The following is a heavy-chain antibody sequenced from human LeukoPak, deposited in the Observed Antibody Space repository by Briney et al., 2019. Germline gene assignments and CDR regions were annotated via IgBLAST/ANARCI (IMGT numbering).Heavy chain of an antibody. J-gene: IGHJ6*02. CDR2: INPNSGGT. CDR1: GYTFTGYY. V-gene: IGHV1-2*02. CDR3: ARGRAVASFYYYGMDV. D-gene: IGHD6-19*01. Sequence: GAPVKVSCKASGYTFTGYYMHWVRQAPGQGLEWMGWINPNSGGTNYAQKFQGRVTMTRDTSISTAYMELSRLRSDDTAVYYCARGRAVASFYYYGMDVWGQGTTATVSS.